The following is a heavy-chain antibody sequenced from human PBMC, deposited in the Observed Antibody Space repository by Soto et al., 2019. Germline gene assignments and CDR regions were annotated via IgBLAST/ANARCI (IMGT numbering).Heavy chain of an antibody. Sequence: KPSETLSLTCAVYGGSFSGYYWSWIRQPPGKGLEWIGEINHSGSTNYNPSLKSRVTISVDTSKNQFSLKLSSVTAADTAVYYCARAGGHCSSTSCYTGPSYNWFDPWGQGTLVTVSS. CDR2: INHSGST. D-gene: IGHD2-2*02. J-gene: IGHJ5*02. V-gene: IGHV4-34*01. CDR3: ARAGGHCSSTSCYTGPSYNWFDP. CDR1: GGSFSGYY.